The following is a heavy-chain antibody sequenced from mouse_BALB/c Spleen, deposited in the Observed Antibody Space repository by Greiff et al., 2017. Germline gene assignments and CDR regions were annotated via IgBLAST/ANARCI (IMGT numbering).Heavy chain of an antibody. J-gene: IGHJ3*01. D-gene: IGHD1-3*01. CDR2: IWAGGST. CDR1: GFSLTSYG. Sequence: QVQLKESGPGLVAPSQSLSITCTVSGFSLTSYGVHWVRQPPGKGLEWLGVIWAGGSTNYNSALMSRLSISKDNSKSQVFLKMNSLQTDDTAMYYCARDWADNFWFAYWGQGTLVTVSA. CDR3: ARDWADNFWFAY. V-gene: IGHV2-9*02.